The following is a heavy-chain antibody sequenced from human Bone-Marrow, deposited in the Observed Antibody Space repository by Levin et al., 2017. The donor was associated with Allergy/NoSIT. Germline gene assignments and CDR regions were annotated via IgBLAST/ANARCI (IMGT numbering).Heavy chain of an antibody. J-gene: IGHJ3*02. V-gene: IGHV4-30-2*01. CDR2: IYHSGST. CDR1: GGSISSGGYS. D-gene: IGHD3-22*01. CDR3: ARLYTYYYDSSGYPIDAFDI. Sequence: SETLSLTCAVSGGSISSGGYSWSWIRQPPGKGLEWIGYIYHSGSTYYNPSLKSRVTISVDRSKNQFSLKLSSVTAADTAVYYCARLYTYYYDSSGYPIDAFDIWGQGTMVTVSS.